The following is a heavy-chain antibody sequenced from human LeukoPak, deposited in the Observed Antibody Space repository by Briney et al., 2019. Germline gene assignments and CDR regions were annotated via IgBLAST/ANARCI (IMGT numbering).Heavy chain of an antibody. Sequence: GGSLRLSCAASGFTFSSYAMSWVRQAPVKELEWVSAISGSGGSTHYADSVKGRFTISRDNSKNTLYLQMNSLRAEDTAVYYCAKDLRSSPPIDYWGQGTLVTVSS. CDR3: AKDLRSSPPIDY. CDR1: GFTFSSYA. V-gene: IGHV3-23*01. J-gene: IGHJ4*02. CDR2: ISGSGGST. D-gene: IGHD6-13*01.